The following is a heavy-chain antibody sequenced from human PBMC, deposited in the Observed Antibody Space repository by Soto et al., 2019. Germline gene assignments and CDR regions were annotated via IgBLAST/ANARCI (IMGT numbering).Heavy chain of an antibody. J-gene: IGHJ6*02. CDR2: FDPEDGET. CDR1: GYTLTELS. Sequence: ASVKVSCKVSGYTLTELSMHCVRQAPGKGLEWMGGFDPEDGETIYAQKFQGRVTMTEDTSTDTAYMELSSLRSEDTAVYYCATEGDYAYGMDVWGQGTTVTVSS. V-gene: IGHV1-24*01. CDR3: ATEGDYAYGMDV. D-gene: IGHD4-17*01.